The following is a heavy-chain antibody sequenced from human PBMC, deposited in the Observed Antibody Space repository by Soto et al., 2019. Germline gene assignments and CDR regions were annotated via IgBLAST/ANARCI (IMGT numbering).Heavy chain of an antibody. CDR1: GGTFSSYA. Sequence: QVQLVQSGAEVKKPGSSVKVSCKASGGTFSSYAISWVRQAPGQGLEWMGGIIPIFGTANYAQKFQGRVTITADKSTSTAYMELSSLRSEDTAVYYCACCPVVAAQPYYYGMDVWGQGTTVTVSS. D-gene: IGHD2-15*01. J-gene: IGHJ6*02. V-gene: IGHV1-69*06. CDR3: ACCPVVAAQPYYYGMDV. CDR2: IIPIFGTA.